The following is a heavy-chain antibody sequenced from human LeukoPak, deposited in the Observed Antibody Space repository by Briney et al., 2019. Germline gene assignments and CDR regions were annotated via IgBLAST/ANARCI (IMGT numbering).Heavy chain of an antibody. V-gene: IGHV1-18*01. CDR3: ARATTFDGWFDP. J-gene: IGHJ5*02. Sequence: GASVKVSCKASGYTFSSYGISWVRQAPGQGLEWMGWISAYHGNTNYAQKLKGRVTMTTDTSTSTDYMELRSLRSDDTAVYYCARATTFDGWFDPWGQGTLVTVSS. CDR2: ISAYHGNT. D-gene: IGHD3-16*01. CDR1: GYTFSSYG.